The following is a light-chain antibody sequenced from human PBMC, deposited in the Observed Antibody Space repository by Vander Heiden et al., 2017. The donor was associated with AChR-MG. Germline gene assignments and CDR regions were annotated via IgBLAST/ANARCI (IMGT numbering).Light chain of an antibody. CDR1: SSNIGAGYD. Sequence: QSVLTQPPSVSGAPGQRVTIPGTGSSSNIGAGYDVHWYQQLPGTAPKLLIYGNSNRPSGVPDRFSGSKSGTSASLAITGLQAEDEADYYCQSYDSSLSGFYVFGTGTKVTVL. V-gene: IGLV1-40*01. CDR3: QSYDSSLSGFYV. J-gene: IGLJ1*01. CDR2: GNS.